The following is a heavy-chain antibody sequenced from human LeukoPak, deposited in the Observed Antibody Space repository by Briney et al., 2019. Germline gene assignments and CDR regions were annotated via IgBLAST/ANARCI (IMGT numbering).Heavy chain of an antibody. V-gene: IGHV4-4*02. CDR1: GGSISSSNW. D-gene: IGHD5-18*01. CDR2: IYHSGST. Sequence: SGTLSLTCAVSGGSISSSNWWSWVRQPPGKGLEWIGEIYHSGSTNYNPSLKSRDTLSVDTSQNQFSLKLSSVTAADTAVYYCARGGYSYGFDNFDFWGQGALVTVSS. CDR3: ARGGYSYGFDNFDF. J-gene: IGHJ4*02.